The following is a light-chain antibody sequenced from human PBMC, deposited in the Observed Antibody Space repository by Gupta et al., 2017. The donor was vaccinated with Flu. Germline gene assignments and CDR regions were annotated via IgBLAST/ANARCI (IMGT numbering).Light chain of an antibody. J-gene: IGLJ3*02. CDR1: SSDVGNDNV. CDR2: EVS. Sequence: ITNSCTGTSSDVGNDNVVAWYQQHAGKAHKVKIYEVSKRPAGVANRFSGSKAGNTASLTISGRQDEDEANYYGCSDARGDFWVFGGGTKVTVI. CDR3: CSDARGDFWV. V-gene: IGLV2-23*02.